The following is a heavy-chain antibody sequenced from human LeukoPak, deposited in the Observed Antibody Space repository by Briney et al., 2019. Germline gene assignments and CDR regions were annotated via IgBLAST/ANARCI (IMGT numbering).Heavy chain of an antibody. J-gene: IGHJ6*02. D-gene: IGHD6-13*01. V-gene: IGHV4-59*12. Sequence: PSETLSLTCTVSGDSISSNYWSWIRQPPGKGLEWIGYIYNSGSTKYNPSLKSRVTISVDTSKNQFSLKVSSVTAADTAVYYCARDGIPAARKGYYYYYGMDVWGQGTTVTVSS. CDR3: ARDGIPAARKGYYYYYGMDV. CDR1: GDSISSNY. CDR2: IYNSGST.